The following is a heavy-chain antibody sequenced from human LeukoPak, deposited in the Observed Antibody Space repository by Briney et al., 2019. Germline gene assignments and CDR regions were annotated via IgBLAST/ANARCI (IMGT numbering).Heavy chain of an antibody. J-gene: IGHJ4*02. V-gene: IGHV3-33*01. CDR1: GFTFSSYG. Sequence: GGSLRLSCAASGFTFSSYGMHWVRQAPGKGLEWVAVIWCDGSNKYYADSVKGRFTISRDNSKNTLYLQMNSLRAEDTAVYYCARDYLAVAASSVGYWGQGTLVTVSS. CDR2: IWCDGSNK. CDR3: ARDYLAVAASSVGY. D-gene: IGHD6-19*01.